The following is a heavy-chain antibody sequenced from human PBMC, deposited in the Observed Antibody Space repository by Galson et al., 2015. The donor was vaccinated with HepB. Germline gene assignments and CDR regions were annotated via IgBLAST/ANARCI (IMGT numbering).Heavy chain of an antibody. CDR3: ARGRNYYDSTGSYDH. J-gene: IGHJ4*02. Sequence: SLRLSCAASGFSFSSYGMHWVRQAPGTGLGGVGAVPSDGINKYYSAPLKGRFTISRDNSKNTLYLQMNSPRVEDTAVYYCARGRNYYDSTGSYDHWGQGTLVTVSS. CDR2: VPSDGINK. V-gene: IGHV3-30*03. CDR1: GFSFSSYG. D-gene: IGHD3-22*01.